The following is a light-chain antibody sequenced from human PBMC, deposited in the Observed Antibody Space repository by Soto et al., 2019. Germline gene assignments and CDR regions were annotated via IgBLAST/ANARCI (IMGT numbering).Light chain of an antibody. CDR3: SSYTTSSTLV. Sequence: QSALTQPASVSGSTGQSITISCSGTSSDVGVYNYVSWYQHHPGKAPKLMIFEVSNRPSGVSNRFSGSKSGNTASLTISGLQAEDEADYYCSSYTTSSTLVFGGGTKLTVL. V-gene: IGLV2-14*01. CDR1: SSDVGVYNY. CDR2: EVS. J-gene: IGLJ2*01.